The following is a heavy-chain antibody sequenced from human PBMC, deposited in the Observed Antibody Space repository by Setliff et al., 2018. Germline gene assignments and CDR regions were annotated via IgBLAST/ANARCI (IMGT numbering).Heavy chain of an antibody. CDR1: GGSISSSNW. CDR2: IYHSGST. D-gene: IGHD4-4*01. CDR3: ASLGMTTMMDWYFDL. J-gene: IGHJ2*01. Sequence: SETLSLTCAVSGGSISSSNWWSWVRQPPGKGLEWIGEIYHSGSTNYNPSLKSRVTISVDTSKNQFSLKLSSVTAADTAVYYCASLGMTTMMDWYFDLWGRGTLVTVSS. V-gene: IGHV4-4*02.